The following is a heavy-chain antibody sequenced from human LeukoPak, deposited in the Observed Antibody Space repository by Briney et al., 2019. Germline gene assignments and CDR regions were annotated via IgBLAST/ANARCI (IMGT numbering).Heavy chain of an antibody. J-gene: IGHJ4*02. CDR1: GFTFSDYY. V-gene: IGHV3-11*04. CDR3: ARDPKISIAARPVY. Sequence: PGGSLRLSCAASGFTFSDYYMSWIRQAPGKGLEWVSYISSSGSTIYYADSVKGRFTISRDNAKNSLYLQMNSLRAEDTAVYYCARDPKISIAARPVYWGQGTLVTVSS. D-gene: IGHD6-6*01. CDR2: ISSSGSTI.